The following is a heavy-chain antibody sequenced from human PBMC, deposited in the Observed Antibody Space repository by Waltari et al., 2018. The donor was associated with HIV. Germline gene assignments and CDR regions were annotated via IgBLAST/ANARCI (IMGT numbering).Heavy chain of an antibody. D-gene: IGHD3-10*01. V-gene: IGHV3-23*01. CDR3: AKAPLRRSSVGGEGPSHFEY. CDR2: TSASGGTT. CDR1: GFTFGSFA. Sequence: EVQLLDSGGGWVQPGGSLRLSCAASGFTFGSFAMRWVRRAPGKGPEWVSGTSASGGTTYYADSVKGRFTISRDNSKNTLYLQMNRLRAEDTAVYYCAKAPLRRSSVGGEGPSHFEYWGQGTLVTVSS. J-gene: IGHJ4*02.